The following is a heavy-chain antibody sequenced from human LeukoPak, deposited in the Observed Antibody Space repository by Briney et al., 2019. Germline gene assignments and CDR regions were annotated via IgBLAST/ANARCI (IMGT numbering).Heavy chain of an antibody. Sequence: ASVKVSCKASGYTFTGYYMHWVRQAPGQGLEWMGWINPNSGGTNYAQKFQGWVTMTRDTSISTAYMELSRLRSDDTAVYYCARDGFGYSYGYVGYYYYGMDVWGQGTTVTVSS. CDR2: INPNSGGT. CDR3: ARDGFGYSYGYVGYYYYGMDV. V-gene: IGHV1-2*04. CDR1: GYTFTGYY. D-gene: IGHD5-18*01. J-gene: IGHJ6*02.